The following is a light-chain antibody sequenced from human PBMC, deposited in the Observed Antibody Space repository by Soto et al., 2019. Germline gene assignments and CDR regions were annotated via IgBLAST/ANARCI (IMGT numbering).Light chain of an antibody. CDR2: KAS. CDR1: QSISSW. J-gene: IGKJ5*01. V-gene: IGKV1-5*03. Sequence: DIQMTQSPSTLSASVGDRVTITCRASQSISSWLAWYQQKPGKAPKLLIYKASSLQSGVPSRFSGSGSGTEFTLTISRLQSEDFAVYYCQKYNNWPPITFGQGTRLEIK. CDR3: QKYNNWPPIT.